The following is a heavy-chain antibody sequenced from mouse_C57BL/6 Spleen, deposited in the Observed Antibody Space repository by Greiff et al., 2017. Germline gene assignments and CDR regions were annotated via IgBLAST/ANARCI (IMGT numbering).Heavy chain of an antibody. CDR3: AGGYYAMDY. V-gene: IGHV1-74*01. J-gene: IGHJ4*01. CDR2: SLPPDSDT. Sequence: VQLQQPGAELVKPGASVKVSCKASGYTFFSYWSHWVMQRPGQGLVWIVRSLPPDSDTNFNQKFKGKATLPVDKSSSTAWLQLRSLTSEDSAVYYCAGGYYAMDYWGQGTSVTVSA. CDR1: GYTFFSYW.